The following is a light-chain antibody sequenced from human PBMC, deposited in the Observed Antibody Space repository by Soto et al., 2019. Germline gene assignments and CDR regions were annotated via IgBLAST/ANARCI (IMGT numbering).Light chain of an antibody. V-gene: IGKV1-5*01. CDR3: QQYNSYSWT. Sequence: DIQITQSPSTLSASVGDRVTITCLASQSISSWLAWYQQKPGKAPKILIYHASSLESGVPSRFSGSGSGTEFTLTISSLQPDDFATYYCQQYNSYSWTFGQGTKVDIK. J-gene: IGKJ1*01. CDR1: QSISSW. CDR2: HAS.